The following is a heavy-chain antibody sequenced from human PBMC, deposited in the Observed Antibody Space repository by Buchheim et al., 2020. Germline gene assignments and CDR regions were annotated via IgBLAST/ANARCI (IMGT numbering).Heavy chain of an antibody. J-gene: IGHJ4*02. CDR2: IIPIFGTA. Sequence: QVQLVQSGAEVKKPGASVKVSCKASGYTFTGYYMHWVRQAPGQGLEWMGGIIPIFGTANYAQKFQGRVTITADESTSTAYMELSSLRSEDTAVYYCARGGALGIQLWLHWGQGTL. V-gene: IGHV1-69*01. CDR3: ARGGALGIQLWLH. CDR1: GYTFTGYY. D-gene: IGHD5-18*01.